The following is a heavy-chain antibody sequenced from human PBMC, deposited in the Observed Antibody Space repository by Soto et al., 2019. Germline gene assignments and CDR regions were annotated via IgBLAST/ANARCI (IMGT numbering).Heavy chain of an antibody. CDR2: IYTSGST. CDR3: ARVFKWRKRLVWGFGAFDT. Sequence: SQTLSLTWTVVSGSISSFYGSWIRQPARKGLEWIGRIYTSGSTNYNPSLKSRVTMSLNTSKNQFSLKLSSVTAAETAVYYCARVFKWRKRLVWGFGAFDTWGKGPMVT. D-gene: IGHD6-13*01. V-gene: IGHV4-4*07. CDR1: SGSISSFY. J-gene: IGHJ3*02.